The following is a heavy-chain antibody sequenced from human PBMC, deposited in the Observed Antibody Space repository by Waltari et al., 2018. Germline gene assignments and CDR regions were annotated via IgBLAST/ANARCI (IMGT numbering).Heavy chain of an antibody. D-gene: IGHD5-18*01. V-gene: IGHV3-74*01. Sequence: EVQLVESGGGLVQPGGSLRLSCAASGFPFSTYWMHWVRQAQGKGLVWVSRINGDGSYTSSADSVKGRFTISRDNAKNTLYLQLNSLRAEDTAVYYCVRAGSGYSYTFDYWGQGSLVTVSS. CDR3: VRAGSGYSYTFDY. J-gene: IGHJ4*02. CDR1: GFPFSTYW. CDR2: INGDGSYT.